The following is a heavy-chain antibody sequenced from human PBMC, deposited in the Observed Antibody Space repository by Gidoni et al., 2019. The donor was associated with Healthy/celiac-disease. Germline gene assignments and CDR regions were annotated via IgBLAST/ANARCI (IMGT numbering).Heavy chain of an antibody. J-gene: IGHJ3*02. Sequence: QVQLVESGGGLVKPVGSLILACAASGFTFSDYYMRWFRQAPGKGLEWVSYISSSGSTIYYADSVKGRFTIYRNNAKNSLYRQMNGLRAEDTAVYYGARDFDIDAFDIWGQGTMVTVSS. CDR1: GFTFSDYY. D-gene: IGHD3-9*01. CDR3: ARDFDIDAFDI. V-gene: IGHV3-11*01. CDR2: ISSSGSTI.